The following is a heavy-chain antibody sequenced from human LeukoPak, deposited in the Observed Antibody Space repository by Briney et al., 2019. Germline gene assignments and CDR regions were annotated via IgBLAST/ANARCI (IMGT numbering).Heavy chain of an antibody. CDR1: GFTFASFA. D-gene: IGHD1-26*01. J-gene: IGHJ4*02. Sequence: PGGSLRLSCAASGFTFASFAMSWVRQAPGKWLEWVSAISGGDGSTYYTDSVKGRFTISTDNSKNMLYLQMNSLRPEDTAVYYCAKENSGTYLYYFDYWGQGTLVTVSS. CDR2: ISGGDGST. CDR3: AKENSGTYLYYFDY. V-gene: IGHV3-23*01.